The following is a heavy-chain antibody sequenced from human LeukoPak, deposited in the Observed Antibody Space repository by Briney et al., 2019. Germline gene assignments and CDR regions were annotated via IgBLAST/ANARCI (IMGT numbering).Heavy chain of an antibody. D-gene: IGHD3-10*01. CDR3: ARVPFGVTSYYYYMDV. Sequence: GGSLRLSCTASGFTFSSYWMTWVRQAPGKGLEWVANIKQDGSEEYYVDSLKGRFTISRDNGKNSLYLQLNSLRAEDTALYYCARVPFGVTSYYYYMDVWGKGTTVTISS. V-gene: IGHV3-7*01. CDR2: IKQDGSEE. CDR1: GFTFSSYW. J-gene: IGHJ6*03.